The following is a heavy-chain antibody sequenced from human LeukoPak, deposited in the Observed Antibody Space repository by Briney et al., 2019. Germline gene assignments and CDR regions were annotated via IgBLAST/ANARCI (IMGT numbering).Heavy chain of an antibody. CDR2: IYSGGST. D-gene: IGHD6-19*01. V-gene: IGHV3-53*01. Sequence: PGGSLRLSCAASGLTVSSNYMSWVRQATGKGLEWVSVIYSGGSTYYADSVKGRFTISRDNSKNTLYLQMNSLRAEDTAVYYCARDRGIAVAGTYYYYGMDVWGQGTTVTVSS. CDR3: ARDRGIAVAGTYYYYGMDV. J-gene: IGHJ6*02. CDR1: GLTVSSNY.